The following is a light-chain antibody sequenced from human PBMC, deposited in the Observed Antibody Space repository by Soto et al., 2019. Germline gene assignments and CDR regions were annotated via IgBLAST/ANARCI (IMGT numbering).Light chain of an antibody. CDR3: SSYTRSSTLVV. J-gene: IGLJ2*01. V-gene: IGLV2-14*03. CDR1: SSDVGDYNY. CDR2: DVS. Sequence: QSALTQPACVSGSPGQSITFSYTGTSSDVGDYNYVSWYQQHPGKAPKLMIYDVSKRPSGVSDRFSGSKSGNTASLTISGLQAEDEAEYYCSSYTRSSTLVVFGGGTKVTVL.